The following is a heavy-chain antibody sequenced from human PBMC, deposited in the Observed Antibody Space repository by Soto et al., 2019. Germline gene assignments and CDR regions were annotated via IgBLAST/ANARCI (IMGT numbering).Heavy chain of an antibody. CDR1: GFTFSSYW. J-gene: IGHJ4*02. CDR2: IKQDGSEK. CDR3: AREGGYYKLDY. D-gene: IGHD3-22*01. Sequence: EVQLVESGGGLVQPGGSLRLSCAASGFTFSSYWMSWVRQAPGKGLEWVANIKQDGSEKYYVDSVKGRFTIARDNAKNSLYLQMNSLRAEDTAVYYCAREGGYYKLDYWGQGTLVTVSS. V-gene: IGHV3-7*03.